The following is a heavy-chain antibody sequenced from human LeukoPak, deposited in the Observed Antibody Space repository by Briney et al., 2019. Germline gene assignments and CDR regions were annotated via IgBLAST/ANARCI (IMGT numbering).Heavy chain of an antibody. V-gene: IGHV3-30-3*01. CDR1: GFTFSNYA. CDR3: ARDLYDSSESAFDI. Sequence: GGSLRLSCAASGFTFSNYAMHWVRQAPGKGLEWVAAISYDGSNKYYADSVKGRFTISRDNSKNTLYLQMNSLRAEDTAVYYCARDLYDSSESAFDIWGQGTMVTVSS. CDR2: ISYDGSNK. J-gene: IGHJ3*02. D-gene: IGHD3-22*01.